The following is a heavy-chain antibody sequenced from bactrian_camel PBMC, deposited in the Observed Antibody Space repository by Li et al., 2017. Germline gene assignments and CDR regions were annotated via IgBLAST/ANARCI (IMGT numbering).Heavy chain of an antibody. CDR3: ARPFVMMGGACPTSQGSFGN. CDR1: GSFSRTNV. V-gene: IGHV3S54*01. D-gene: IGHD3*01. J-gene: IGHJ6*01. CDR2: TYIDGDRT. Sequence: HVQLVESGGGSVQAGGSLRLSCIVSGSFSRTNVVGWFRQAPGKEREGVASTYIDGDRTDYADSVKGRFTISRDNAKATAYLQMDSLKPEDTAMYYCARPFVMMGGACPTSQGSFGNWGRGTQVTVS.